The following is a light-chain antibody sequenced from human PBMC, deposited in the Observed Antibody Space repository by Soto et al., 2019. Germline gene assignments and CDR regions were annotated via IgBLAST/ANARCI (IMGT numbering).Light chain of an antibody. Sequence: EIVLTQSPATLSVSPGERVTLSCRASQSVDISLAWYQQKPGQAPRLLIYGATTRATDMPGRFSGRGSATEFTLTISRLEPEDFAVYYCQHYGSSPPYTFGQGTKVDIK. CDR1: QSVDIS. J-gene: IGKJ2*01. V-gene: IGKV3-15*01. CDR3: QHYGSSPPYT. CDR2: GAT.